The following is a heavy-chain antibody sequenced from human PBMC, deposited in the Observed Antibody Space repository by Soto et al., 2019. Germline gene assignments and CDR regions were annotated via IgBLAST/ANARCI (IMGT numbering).Heavy chain of an antibody. Sequence: PGGSLRLSCAASGFTFSSYGMHWVRQAPGKGLEWVAVIWYDGSNKYYADSMKGRFTISRDNSKNTLYLQMNSLRAEDTAVYYCARADYDNWNYLIDYWGQGTLVTVSS. D-gene: IGHD1-7*01. CDR2: IWYDGSNK. V-gene: IGHV3-33*01. J-gene: IGHJ4*02. CDR1: GFTFSSYG. CDR3: ARADYDNWNYLIDY.